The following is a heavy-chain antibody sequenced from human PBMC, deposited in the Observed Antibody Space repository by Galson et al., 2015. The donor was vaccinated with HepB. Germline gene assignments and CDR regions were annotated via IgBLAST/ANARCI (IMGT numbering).Heavy chain of an antibody. Sequence: PALVKPTQTLTLTCTFSGFSLSTTGVCVSWIRQPPGKALEWLARIDWDDDKYYSTSLKTRLTISKDTSKNQVVLTMTNMDPVDTATYYCARMRGGDGVNGYFDLWGRGTLVTVSS. J-gene: IGHJ2*01. CDR3: ARMRGGDGVNGYFDL. D-gene: IGHD5-24*01. CDR1: GFSLSTTGVC. CDR2: IDWDDDK. V-gene: IGHV2-70*11.